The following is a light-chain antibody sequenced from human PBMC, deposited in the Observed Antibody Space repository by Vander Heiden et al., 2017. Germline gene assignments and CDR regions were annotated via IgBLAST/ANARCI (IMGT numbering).Light chain of an antibody. CDR1: SNDVGTYHL. J-gene: IGLJ3*02. CDR2: DVT. Sequence: QSALTQPASVSGSLGQSITISCTGTSNDVGTYHLVSWYQHHPGKAPKLMIYDVTKRPSGVSNRFSASKSGNTASLTISGLQAEDEADYHCCTYAGSSTWVFGGGTKLTVL. CDR3: CTYAGSSTWV. V-gene: IGLV2-23*02.